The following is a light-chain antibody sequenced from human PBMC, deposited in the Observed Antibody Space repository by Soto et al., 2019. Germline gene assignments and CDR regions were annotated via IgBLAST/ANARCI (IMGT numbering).Light chain of an antibody. CDR3: SSYSSSPSYV. V-gene: IGLV2-14*01. CDR1: SDDVGGYTY. CDR2: EVS. J-gene: IGLJ1*01. Sequence: QSALTQPASVSGSPGQSITMSCTGTSDDVGGYTYVSWYQQHPGEVPKLVIFEVSNRPSGVSNRFSGSKSGNTASLTISGLQAEDEADYYCSSYSSSPSYVFGTGTKVTVL.